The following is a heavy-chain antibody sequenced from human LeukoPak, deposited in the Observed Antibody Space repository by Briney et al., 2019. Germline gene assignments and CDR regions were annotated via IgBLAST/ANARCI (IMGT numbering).Heavy chain of an antibody. J-gene: IGHJ4*02. CDR2: ISYDGSNK. D-gene: IGHD6-13*01. CDR3: ARGGSSSWYDPSFDY. CDR1: GFTFSSYA. V-gene: IGHV3-30-3*01. Sequence: PGGSLRLSCAASGFTFSSYAMHWVRQAPGKGLEWVAVISYDGSNKYYADSVKGRFTISRDNSKNTLYLQMNSLRAEDTAVYYCARGGSSSWYDPSFDYWGQGTLVTVSS.